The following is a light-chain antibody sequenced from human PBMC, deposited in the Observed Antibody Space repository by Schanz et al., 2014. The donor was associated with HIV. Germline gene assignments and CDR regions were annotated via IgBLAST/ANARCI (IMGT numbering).Light chain of an antibody. CDR1: SSDFKTNA. CDR3: ATWDDSLNGWV. J-gene: IGLJ3*02. CDR2: NTY. V-gene: IGLV1-44*01. Sequence: QSVLTQAPSASGTPGQRVTISCSGSSSDFKTNAVLWYQQPPGAAPKLLIYNTYHRPSGVPDRFSGSQSGASASLAISGLQSEDEADFYCATWDDSLNGWVFGGGTKLTVL.